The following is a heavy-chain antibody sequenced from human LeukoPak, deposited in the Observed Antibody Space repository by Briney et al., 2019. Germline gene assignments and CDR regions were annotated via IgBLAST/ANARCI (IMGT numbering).Heavy chain of an antibody. J-gene: IGHJ5*02. D-gene: IGHD3-22*01. CDR2: ISPIFGTV. V-gene: IGHV1-69*01. Sequence: GSSVKVSCKASGGTFSRYAISWVRQAPGQGLEWMGGISPIFGTVNYAQKFQGRVTITADESTSTAYMELSSLRSEDTAVYYCARTYYYDSSGYFGPWGQGTLVTVSS. CDR3: ARTYYYDSSGYFGP. CDR1: GGTFSRYA.